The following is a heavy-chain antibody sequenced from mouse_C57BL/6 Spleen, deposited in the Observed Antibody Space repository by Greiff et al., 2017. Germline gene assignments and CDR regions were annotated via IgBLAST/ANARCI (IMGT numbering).Heavy chain of an antibody. J-gene: IGHJ2*01. CDR3: TGGPYYFDN. CDR1: GFTFSSYA. Sequence: DVKLVESGECLVTPGGSLKLSSAASGFTFSSYAMSWVRHTPEKRLGWVAYISRGGDYIYYADTVKGRFTISRDNARNTRYRQMSSRKAEDTAMYYWTGGPYYFDNWGQGTTRSVSS. V-gene: IGHV5-9-1*02. CDR2: ISRGGDYI. D-gene: IGHD1-1*02.